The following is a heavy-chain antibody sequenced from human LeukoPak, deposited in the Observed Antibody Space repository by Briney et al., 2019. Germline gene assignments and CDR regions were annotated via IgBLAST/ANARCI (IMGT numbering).Heavy chain of an antibody. Sequence: GGSLRLSCAASGFTFSSYSMNWVRQAPGKGLEWVSYISSSSSTIYYADSVKGRFTISRDNAKNSLYLQMNSLRAEDTALYYCAKDRYCSSTSCYEAAFDIWGQGTMVTVSS. CDR2: ISSSSSTI. J-gene: IGHJ3*02. D-gene: IGHD2-2*01. V-gene: IGHV3-48*01. CDR1: GFTFSSYS. CDR3: AKDRYCSSTSCYEAAFDI.